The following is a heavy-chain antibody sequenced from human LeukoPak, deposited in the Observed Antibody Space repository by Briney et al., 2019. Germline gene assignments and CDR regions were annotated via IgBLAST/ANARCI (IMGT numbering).Heavy chain of an antibody. CDR2: IYYSGST. Sequence: PSETLSLTCTVSGGSISSYYWSWIRQPPGKGLEWIGYIYYSGSTNYNPSLKSRVTISVDTSKNQFSLKLSSVTAADTAIYYCARHDGYYYESSGYFVWGQGTLVTVAS. CDR3: ARHDGYYYESSGYFV. CDR1: GGSISSYY. D-gene: IGHD3-22*01. V-gene: IGHV4-59*08. J-gene: IGHJ4*02.